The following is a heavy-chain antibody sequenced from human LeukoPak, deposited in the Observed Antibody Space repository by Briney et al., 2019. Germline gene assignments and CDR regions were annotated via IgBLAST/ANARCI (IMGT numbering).Heavy chain of an antibody. CDR1: GFSFTKYA. CDR2: ISKDGSMR. D-gene: IGHD3-16*01. V-gene: IGHV3-30*04. Sequence: GGSLRVSCAASGFSFTKYAMDWVRQAPGKGLEWVAIISKDGSMRYHADSVKGRFTVSRDNSNNAVYPQMNSLKSEDTAVYYCAGGKFDIWGQGTMVTVSA. J-gene: IGHJ3*02. CDR3: AGGKFDI.